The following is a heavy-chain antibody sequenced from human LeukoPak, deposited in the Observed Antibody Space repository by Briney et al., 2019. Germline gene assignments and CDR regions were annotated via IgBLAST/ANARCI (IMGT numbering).Heavy chain of an antibody. Sequence: SVKVSCKASGGTFSGYAISWVRQAPGQGLEWMGGIIPIFGTANYAQKFQGRVTITADKSTSTAYIELSSLRSEDTAVYYCARYSSSWYYFDYWGQGTLVTVSS. CDR3: ARYSSSWYYFDY. D-gene: IGHD6-13*01. CDR1: GGTFSGYA. V-gene: IGHV1-69*06. J-gene: IGHJ4*02. CDR2: IIPIFGTA.